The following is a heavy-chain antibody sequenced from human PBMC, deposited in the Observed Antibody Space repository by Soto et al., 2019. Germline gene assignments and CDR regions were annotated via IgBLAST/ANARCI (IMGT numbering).Heavy chain of an antibody. J-gene: IGHJ4*02. D-gene: IGHD5-12*01. CDR3: ARRGGLGLDRVARGYFDY. CDR1: GGSFSGYY. Sequence: PSETLSLTCAVYGGSFSGYYWSWIRQPPGKGLEWIGEINHSGSTNYNPSLKSRVTISVDTSKNQFSLKLSSVTAADTAVYYCARRGGLGLDRVARGYFDYWGQGTLVTVSS. V-gene: IGHV4-34*01. CDR2: INHSGST.